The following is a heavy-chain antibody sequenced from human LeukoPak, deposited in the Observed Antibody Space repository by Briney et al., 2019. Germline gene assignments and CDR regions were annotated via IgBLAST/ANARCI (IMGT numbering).Heavy chain of an antibody. Sequence: PGGSLRLSCAASGFTFSSKWMHWVRQAPGKGLVWVSRIHKDGSSTTYADSVKGRFTISRDNAKNTLYLQMNSLRAEDTAMYYCAREAYGSGNYSSDYWGQGTLVTVSS. CDR3: AREAYGSGNYSSDY. D-gene: IGHD3-10*01. CDR2: IHKDGSST. CDR1: GFTFSSKW. V-gene: IGHV3-74*01. J-gene: IGHJ4*02.